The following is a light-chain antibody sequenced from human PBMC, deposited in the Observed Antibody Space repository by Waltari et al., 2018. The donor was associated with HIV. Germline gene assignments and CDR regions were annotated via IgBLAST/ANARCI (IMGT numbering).Light chain of an antibody. V-gene: IGKV6-21*01. J-gene: IGKJ2*01. CDR2: YAS. CDR1: QSIGSN. Sequence: EIVLTQSPDVQSVPPKEKVTITCRASQSIGSNLHWYQQKPDQSPKLLIKYASRSFSGVPSRFSGSGSGTDFTLTISRLEAEDAATYYCHQSSSLPHTFGQGTKLEIK. CDR3: HQSSSLPHT.